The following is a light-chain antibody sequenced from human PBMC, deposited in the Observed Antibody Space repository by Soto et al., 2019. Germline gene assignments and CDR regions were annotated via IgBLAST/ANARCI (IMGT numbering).Light chain of an antibody. V-gene: IGLV1-40*01. CDR1: SSNIGANYD. J-gene: IGLJ2*01. Sequence: QSVLTQPPSVSGAPGQGVTISCTGGSSNIGANYDVHWYQQLPGTAPKLLIYGNSNRPSGVPDRFSGSKSGTSASLAITGLQVEDEADYYCQAYDSSLRNVVFGGGTQVTVL. CDR3: QAYDSSLRNVV. CDR2: GNS.